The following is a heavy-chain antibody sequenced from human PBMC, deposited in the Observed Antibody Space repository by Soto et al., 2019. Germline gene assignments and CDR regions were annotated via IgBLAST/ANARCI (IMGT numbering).Heavy chain of an antibody. CDR1: GGTFSSLD. D-gene: IGHD3-22*01. CDR3: ARALLSHSYDSGGYDSYFHAMDV. V-gene: IGHV1-69*06. J-gene: IGHJ6*02. Sequence: ASVKVSCKASGGTFSSLDINWVRQAPGQGLEWMGGIIPISETTNYAQIFQGRVSIVADIYTSTAYMELSRLRSEDTAVYYCARALLSHSYDSGGYDSYFHAMDVWGQGTPVTVSS. CDR2: IIPISETT.